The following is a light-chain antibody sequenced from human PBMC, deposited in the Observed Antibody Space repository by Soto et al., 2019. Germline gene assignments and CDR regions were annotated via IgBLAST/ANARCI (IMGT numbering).Light chain of an antibody. J-gene: IGLJ2*01. CDR1: SSDVGGYNY. Sequence: QSALTQPASVSGSPGQSITISCTGTSSDVGGYNYVSWYQQHPGKAPKLMIYDVSSRPSGVSNRFSGSKSGNTASLTISGLQAEDEADYYCSSYTSSSTLFGGGTKVTVL. V-gene: IGLV2-14*01. CDR3: SSYTSSSTL. CDR2: DVS.